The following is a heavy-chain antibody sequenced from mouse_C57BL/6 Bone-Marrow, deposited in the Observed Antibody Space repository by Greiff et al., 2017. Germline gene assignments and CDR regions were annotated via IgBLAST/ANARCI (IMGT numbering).Heavy chain of an antibody. V-gene: IGHV1-81*01. J-gene: IGHJ2*01. CDR3: ARGDSYYFDY. CDR1: GYTFTSYG. Sequence: QVHVKQSGAELARPGASVKLSCKASGYTFTSYGISWVKQRTGQGLEWIGEIYPRSGNTYYNEKFKGKATLTADKSSSTAYMELRSLTSEDSAVYSCARGDSYYFDYWGQGTTRTVSS. CDR2: IYPRSGNT.